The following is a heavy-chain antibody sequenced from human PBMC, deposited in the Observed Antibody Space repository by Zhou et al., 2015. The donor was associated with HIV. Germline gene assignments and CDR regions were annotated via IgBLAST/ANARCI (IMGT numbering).Heavy chain of an antibody. D-gene: IGHD1-26*01. Sequence: VQLVESGGGVVQPGRSLRLSCAASGFTFSSYGMHWVRQAPGKGLEWVSIISGSDGTTYYADSVKGRFTISRDNSKNTLYLQMNGLRAEDTAVYYCAKDGGIVGATEAFDIWGQGTMVTVSS. CDR3: AKDGGIVGATEAFDI. V-gene: IGHV3-23*04. J-gene: IGHJ3*02. CDR2: ISGSDGTT. CDR1: GFTFSSYG.